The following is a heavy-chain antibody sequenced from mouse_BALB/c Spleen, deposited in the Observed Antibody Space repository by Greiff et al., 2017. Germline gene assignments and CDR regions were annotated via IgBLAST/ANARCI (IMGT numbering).Heavy chain of an antibody. CDR2: IWGDGST. CDR3: ARYYYGSSESYWYFDV. D-gene: IGHD1-1*01. CDR1: GFSLTGYG. J-gene: IGHJ1*01. V-gene: IGHV2-6-7*01. Sequence: VKVVESGPGLVAPSQSLSITCTVSGFSLTGYGVNWVRQPPGKGLEWLGMIWGDGSTDYNSALKSRLSISKDNSKSQVFLKMNSLQTDDTARYYCARYYYGSSESYWYFDVWGAGTTVTVSS.